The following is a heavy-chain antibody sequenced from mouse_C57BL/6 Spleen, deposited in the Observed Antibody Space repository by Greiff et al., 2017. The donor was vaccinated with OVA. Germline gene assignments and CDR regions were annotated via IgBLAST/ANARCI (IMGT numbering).Heavy chain of an antibody. CDR1: GYTFTSYW. V-gene: IGHV1-64*01. D-gene: IGHD1-1*01. Sequence: VQLQQPGAELVKPGASVKLSCKASGYTFTSYWMHWLKQRPGQGLEWIGMFHPNSGRTNYNEKFKSKATLTVDKSSSTAYMQLSSLTSEDSAVYDCARSPDYYGSSYDYWGQGTTLTVSS. CDR2: FHPNSGRT. CDR3: ARSPDYYGSSYDY. J-gene: IGHJ2*01.